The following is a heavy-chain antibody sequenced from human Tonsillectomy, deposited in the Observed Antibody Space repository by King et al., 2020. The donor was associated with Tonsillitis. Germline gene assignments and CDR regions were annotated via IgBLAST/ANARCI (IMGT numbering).Heavy chain of an antibody. D-gene: IGHD3-10*01. CDR1: GGSFSGYY. Sequence: VQLQQWGAGLLKPSETLSLTCAVYGGSFSGYYWNWIRQPPGKGLEWIGEINHSGSTNCNPSLKSRVTISVDTSKNQFSLTLSSVTAAETAVYYCARGDYGSGSYYWFDPWGQGTLVTVSS. J-gene: IGHJ5*02. V-gene: IGHV4-34*01. CDR2: INHSGST. CDR3: ARGDYGSGSYYWFDP.